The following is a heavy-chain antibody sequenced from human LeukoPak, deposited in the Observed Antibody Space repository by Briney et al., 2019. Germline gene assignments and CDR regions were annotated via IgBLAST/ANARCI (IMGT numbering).Heavy chain of an antibody. CDR1: GYTFTSYG. Sequence: ASVRVSCKASGYTFTSYGISWVRQAPGQGLEWMGWISAYNGNTNCAQKLQGRVTMTTDTSTSTAYMELRSLRSDDTAVYYCARDFSYGSGSYPGIFGYYYYYYMDVWGKGTTVTVSS. CDR3: ARDFSYGSGSYPGIFGYYYYYYMDV. D-gene: IGHD3-10*01. V-gene: IGHV1-18*01. J-gene: IGHJ6*03. CDR2: ISAYNGNT.